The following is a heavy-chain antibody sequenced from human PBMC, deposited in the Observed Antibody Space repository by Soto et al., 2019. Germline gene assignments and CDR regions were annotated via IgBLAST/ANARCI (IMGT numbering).Heavy chain of an antibody. V-gene: IGHV2-70*01. CDR3: ARYYYDSSGYYAFDI. J-gene: IGHJ3*02. Sequence: PTLVNPTQTLTLTCTFSGFSLNTSGMCVSWIRQPPGKALEWLALIDWDDDKYYSTSLKTRLTIFKDTSKNQVVLTMTNMDPVDTATYYCARYYYDSSGYYAFDIWGQGTMVTVSS. CDR2: IDWDDDK. CDR1: GFSLNTSGMC. D-gene: IGHD3-22*01.